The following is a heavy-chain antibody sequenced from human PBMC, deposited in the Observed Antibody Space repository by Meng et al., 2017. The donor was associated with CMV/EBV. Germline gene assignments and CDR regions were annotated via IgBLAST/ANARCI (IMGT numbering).Heavy chain of an antibody. V-gene: IGHV4-34*01. D-gene: IGHD3-10*01. CDR1: GGSFSGYY. Sequence: SETLSLTCAVYGGSFSGYYWSWIRQPPGKGLEWIGEINHSGSTNYNPSLKSRVTISVDTSKNQFSLKLSSVTAADTAVNYCARSRRGVHYYGMDVWGQGTTVTVSS. CDR3: ARSRRGVHYYGMDV. J-gene: IGHJ6*02. CDR2: INHSGST.